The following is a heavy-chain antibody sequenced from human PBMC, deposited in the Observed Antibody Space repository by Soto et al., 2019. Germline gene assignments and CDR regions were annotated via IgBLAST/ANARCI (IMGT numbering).Heavy chain of an antibody. J-gene: IGHJ4*02. Sequence: QVHLVQSGAEVKKPGASVKVSCKASGYTFSSYGITLVRQAPGQGLEWMGWISAHNGNTDYAQKLQGRVIVTRDTSTSTADMELRSLRSDDTAVYYCARGRYGDYWGQGALVTVSS. D-gene: IGHD1-1*01. V-gene: IGHV1-18*01. CDR3: ARGRYGDY. CDR2: ISAHNGNT. CDR1: GYTFSSYG.